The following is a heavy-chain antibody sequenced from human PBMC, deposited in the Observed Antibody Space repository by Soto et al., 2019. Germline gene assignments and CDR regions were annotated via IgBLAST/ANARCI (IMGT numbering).Heavy chain of an antibody. Sequence: RLSCAASGFIFRSFWTSWVRQAPGKGLEWVASINHGGSDKYYVDSVKGRFTISRDNAKNSLFLEMNSLRVEDTAVYFCARYFDWVYDYWGQGTLVTVSS. V-gene: IGHV3-7*01. CDR2: INHGGSDK. CDR3: ARYFDWVYDY. D-gene: IGHD3-9*01. CDR1: GFIFRSFW. J-gene: IGHJ4*02.